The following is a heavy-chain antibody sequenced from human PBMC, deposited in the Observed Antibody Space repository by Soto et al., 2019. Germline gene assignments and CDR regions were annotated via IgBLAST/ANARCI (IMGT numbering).Heavy chain of an antibody. CDR1: GYTSTSYG. V-gene: IGHV1-18*01. CDR3: ARDIVVVPAAAGVQFDY. D-gene: IGHD2-2*01. CDR2: ISAYNGNT. J-gene: IGHJ4*02. Sequence: GASVKVSCKASGYTSTSYGISWVRQAPGQGLEWMGWISAYNGNTNYAQKLQGRVTMTTDTSTSTAYMELRSLRSDDTAVYYCARDIVVVPAAAGVQFDYWGQGTLVTVSS.